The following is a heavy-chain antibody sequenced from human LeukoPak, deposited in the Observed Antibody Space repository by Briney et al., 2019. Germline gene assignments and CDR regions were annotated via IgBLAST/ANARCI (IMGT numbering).Heavy chain of an antibody. Sequence: SVNVSCKASGGTFSSYAISWVRQAPGQGLEWMGEIIPIFGTANYAQKFQGRVTITADKSTSTAYMELSSLRSEDTAVYYCAFLERGHYYHSRGYVYWGQGTLVTVSS. V-gene: IGHV1-69*06. J-gene: IGHJ4*02. CDR1: GGTFSSYA. CDR2: IIPIFGTA. D-gene: IGHD3-22*01. CDR3: AFLERGHYYHSRGYVY.